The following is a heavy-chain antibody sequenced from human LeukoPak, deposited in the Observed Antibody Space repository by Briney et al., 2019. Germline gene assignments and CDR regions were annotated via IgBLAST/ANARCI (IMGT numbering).Heavy chain of an antibody. CDR2: IYISGST. CDR1: GGSISIYY. Sequence: SETLSLTCTVSGGSISIYYWSWIRQPAGKGLEWIGRIYISGSTNYNPSLKSRVTMSVDTSKNQFSLKLSSVTAADTAVYYCARGPTTVTRAFDYWGQGTLVTVSS. V-gene: IGHV4-4*07. J-gene: IGHJ4*02. D-gene: IGHD4-17*01. CDR3: ARGPTTVTRAFDY.